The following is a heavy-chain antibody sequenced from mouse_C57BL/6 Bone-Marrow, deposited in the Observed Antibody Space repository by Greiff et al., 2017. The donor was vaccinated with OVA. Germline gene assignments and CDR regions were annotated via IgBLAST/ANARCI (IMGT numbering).Heavy chain of an antibody. Sequence: QVQLKESGPGLVQPSQSLSISCTASGFSFTSYGVYWVRQSPGKGLEWLGVIWSGGSTDYNAAFISRLSISKDNTKSQVFFKINSLQADDTAIYYCARNYLGQFDYWGQGTLVTVSA. CDR3: ARNYLGQFDY. J-gene: IGHJ3*01. CDR2: IWSGGST. CDR1: GFSFTSYG. D-gene: IGHD4-1*01. V-gene: IGHV2-2*01.